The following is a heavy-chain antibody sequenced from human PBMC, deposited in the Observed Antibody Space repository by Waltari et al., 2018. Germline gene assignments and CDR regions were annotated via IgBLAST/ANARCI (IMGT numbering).Heavy chain of an antibody. CDR1: GFTFDDYA. J-gene: IGHJ6*02. CDR2: ISWNSGSI. CDR3: AKDATSFGFPLSYSGMDV. Sequence: EVQLVESGGGLVQPGRSLRLSCAASGFTFDDYAMRWVRQAPGKGLEWVSGISWNSGSIVYADSVKGRFTIYRDNAKNSLYLQINSMRAEDTALYYCAKDATSFGFPLSYSGMDVWGQGTTVTVSS. V-gene: IGHV3-9*01. D-gene: IGHD3-3*01.